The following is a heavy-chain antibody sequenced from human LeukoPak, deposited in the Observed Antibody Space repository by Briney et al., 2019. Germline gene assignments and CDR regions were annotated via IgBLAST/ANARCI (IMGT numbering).Heavy chain of an antibody. CDR1: GASISSYY. CDR3: ARRTDYYYGMDV. CDR2: IYYSGST. V-gene: IGHV4-59*08. Sequence: KPSETMSLTCTVSGASISSYYWSWIRQPPGKGLEWIGYIYYSGSTNYNPSLKSRVTISVDTSKNQFSLKLSSVTAADTAVCYCARRTDYYYGMDVWGQGTTVTVSS. J-gene: IGHJ6*02.